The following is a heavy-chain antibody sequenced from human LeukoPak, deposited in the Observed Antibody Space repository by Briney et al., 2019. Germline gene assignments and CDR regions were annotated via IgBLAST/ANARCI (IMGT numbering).Heavy chain of an antibody. J-gene: IGHJ6*02. D-gene: IGHD2-15*01. Sequence: GASVKVSCKASGYTFTSYDINWVRQATGQGLEWMGWMNPNSGNTGYAQKFQGRVTMTRNTSISTAYMELSSLRSEDTAVYYCARGIGRSRQGFYYYYGMDVWGQGTTVTVSS. V-gene: IGHV1-8*01. CDR2: MNPNSGNT. CDR3: ARGIGRSRQGFYYYYGMDV. CDR1: GYTFTSYD.